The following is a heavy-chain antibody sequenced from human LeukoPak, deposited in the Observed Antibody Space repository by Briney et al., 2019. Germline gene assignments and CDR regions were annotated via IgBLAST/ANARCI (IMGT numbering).Heavy chain of an antibody. V-gene: IGHV4-34*01. CDR2: INHSGST. D-gene: IGHD3-22*01. Sequence: SETLSLTCAVYGGSFSGYCWSWIRQPPGKGLEWIGEINHSGSTNYNPSLKSRVTISVDTSKKQFSLKLSSVTAADTAVYYCVTYYFDSSGPKKNYWGQGTLVTVSS. CDR1: GGSFSGYC. CDR3: VTYYFDSSGPKKNY. J-gene: IGHJ4*02.